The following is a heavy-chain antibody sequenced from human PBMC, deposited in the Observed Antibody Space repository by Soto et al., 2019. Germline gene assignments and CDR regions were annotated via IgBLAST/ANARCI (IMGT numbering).Heavy chain of an antibody. CDR1: GYTFTNYG. V-gene: IGHV1-18*01. Sequence: ASVKVSCKASGYTFTNYGIAWVRQAPGQGLEWMGWISGHNGNTDYAQNLQGRVTMTTDTSTDTAYMERRSLRSDDTALYYCARDSSGLQLWNGLDYWGQGTLVTVSS. CDR3: ARDSSGLQLWNGLDY. J-gene: IGHJ4*01. D-gene: IGHD5-18*01. CDR2: ISGHNGNT.